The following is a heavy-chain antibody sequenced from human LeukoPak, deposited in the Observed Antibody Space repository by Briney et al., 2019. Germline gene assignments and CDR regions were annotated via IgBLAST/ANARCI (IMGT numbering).Heavy chain of an antibody. CDR3: ARGLLSGWYGNWFDP. Sequence: SETLSLTCAVYGGSFSGYYWSWIRQPPGKGLEWIGEINHSGSTNYNPSLKSRVTMSVDTSKNQFSLKLSSVTAADTAVYYCARGLLSGWYGNWFDPWGQGTLVTVSS. J-gene: IGHJ5*02. D-gene: IGHD6-19*01. CDR1: GGSFSGYY. CDR2: INHSGST. V-gene: IGHV4-34*01.